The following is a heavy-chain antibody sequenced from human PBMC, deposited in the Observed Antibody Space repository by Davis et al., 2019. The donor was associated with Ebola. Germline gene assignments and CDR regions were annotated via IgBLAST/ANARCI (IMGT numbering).Heavy chain of an antibody. CDR2: ISGSGGST. CDR1: GFTFSSYA. V-gene: IGHV3-23*01. Sequence: GGSLRLSCAASGFTFSSYAMSWVRQAPGKGLEWVSAISGSGGSTYYADSVKGRFTISRDNSKNTLYLQMNSLRAEDTAVYYCARDFQYCSGGSCYYYGMDVWGQGTTVTVSS. D-gene: IGHD2-15*01. J-gene: IGHJ6*02. CDR3: ARDFQYCSGGSCYYYGMDV.